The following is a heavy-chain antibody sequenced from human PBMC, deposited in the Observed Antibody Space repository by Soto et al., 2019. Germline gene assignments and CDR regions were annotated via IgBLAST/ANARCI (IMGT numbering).Heavy chain of an antibody. CDR1: GFTFSSYG. CDR2: IWYDGSNK. V-gene: IGHV3-33*01. CDR3: ASSSLRPWSWFDP. D-gene: IGHD6-6*01. J-gene: IGHJ5*02. Sequence: QVQLVESGGGVVQPGRSLRLSCAASGFTFSSYGMHWVRQAPGKGLEWVAVIWYDGSNKYYADSVKGRFTISRDNSKNTLYLQMNSLRAEDTAVYYCASSSLRPWSWFDPWGQGTLVTVSS.